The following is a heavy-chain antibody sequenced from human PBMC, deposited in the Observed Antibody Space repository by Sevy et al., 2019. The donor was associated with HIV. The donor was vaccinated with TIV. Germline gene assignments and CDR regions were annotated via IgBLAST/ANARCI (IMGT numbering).Heavy chain of an antibody. Sequence: ASVKVSCKVSGYSLSNLAMHWVRQAPGKGLEWMGTFDPEDGETIYAQNFQGGVTLTEDTSTDTAYMELSSLRSEDTAVFYCAITKDYYENSGNPFDYWGQGTLVTVSS. D-gene: IGHD3-22*01. CDR3: AITKDYYENSGNPFDY. J-gene: IGHJ4*02. CDR2: FDPEDGET. CDR1: GYSLSNLA. V-gene: IGHV1-24*01.